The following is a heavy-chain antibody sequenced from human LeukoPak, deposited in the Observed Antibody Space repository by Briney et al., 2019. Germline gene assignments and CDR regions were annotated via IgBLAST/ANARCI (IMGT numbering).Heavy chain of an antibody. V-gene: IGHV1-18*01. CDR1: GYTSTSYG. CDR3: ARDRRVYSSSATGWFDP. Sequence: GASVKVSCKASGYTSTSYGISWVRQAPGQGLEWMGWISAYNGNTNYAQKLQGRVTMTTDTSTSTAYMELRSLRSDDTAVYYCARDRRVYSSSATGWFDPWGQGTLVTVSS. D-gene: IGHD6-6*01. J-gene: IGHJ5*02. CDR2: ISAYNGNT.